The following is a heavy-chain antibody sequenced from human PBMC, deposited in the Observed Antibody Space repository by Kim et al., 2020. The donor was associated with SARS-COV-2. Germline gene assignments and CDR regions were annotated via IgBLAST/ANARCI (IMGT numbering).Heavy chain of an antibody. CDR2: IYYSGST. D-gene: IGHD5-12*01. CDR3: AREEVIVATSHYYYYGMDV. CDR1: GGSVSSGSYY. V-gene: IGHV4-61*01. Sequence: SETLSLTCTVSGGSVSSGSYYWSWIRQPPGKGLEWIGYIYYSGSTNYNPSLKSRVTISVDTSKNQFSLKLSSVTAADTAVYYCAREEVIVATSHYYYYGMDVLGQGTTVTVSS. J-gene: IGHJ6*02.